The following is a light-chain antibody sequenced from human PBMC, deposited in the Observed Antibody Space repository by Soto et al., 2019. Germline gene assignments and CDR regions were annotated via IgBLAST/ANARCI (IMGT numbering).Light chain of an antibody. J-gene: IGKJ3*01. CDR2: GAS. V-gene: IGKV3-20*01. Sequence: EIVLTQSPGTLSLSPGERATLSCRASQSVSNSNLAWYQHKPGKAPTLLISGASTRATGVPDRFSGSGSGTDFTLTISRLEPEDFALYYCQQHGRFPVTFGPGTKVDIK. CDR3: QQHGRFPVT. CDR1: QSVSNSN.